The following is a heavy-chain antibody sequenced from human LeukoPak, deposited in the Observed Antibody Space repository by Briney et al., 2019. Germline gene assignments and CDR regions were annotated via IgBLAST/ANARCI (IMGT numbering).Heavy chain of an antibody. Sequence: SETLSLTCTVSGGSISSYYWSWIRQPPGKGLEWIGYIYYSGSTNYNPSLKSRVTISVDTSKSQFSLKLSSVTAADTAVYYCARGHPYYYYGMDVWGQGTTVTVSS. CDR3: ARGHPYYYYGMDV. CDR1: GGSISSYY. CDR2: IYYSGST. J-gene: IGHJ6*02. V-gene: IGHV4-59*01.